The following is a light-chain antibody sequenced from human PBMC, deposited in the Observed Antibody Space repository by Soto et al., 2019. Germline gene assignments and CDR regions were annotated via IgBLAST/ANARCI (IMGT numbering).Light chain of an antibody. CDR2: WAS. Sequence: DIVMTQSPDSLAVSLGERATINCKSSQSVLYSSNNKNYLAWYQQKPGQPPKLLIYWASTRASGVPDRFSCSGSGTDFTLTISSLQAEDVAVYYCQQYYSTPPWTFGQGTKVEIK. CDR1: QSVLYSSNNKNY. CDR3: QQYYSTPPWT. J-gene: IGKJ1*01. V-gene: IGKV4-1*01.